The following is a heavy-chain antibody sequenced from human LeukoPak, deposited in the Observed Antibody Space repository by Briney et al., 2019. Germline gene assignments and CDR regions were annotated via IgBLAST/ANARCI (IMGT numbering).Heavy chain of an antibody. CDR3: ATPYCGTISCLDVFDV. J-gene: IGHJ3*01. CDR1: GVSLSSDKCN. Sequence: SETLSLTCTVRGVSLSSDKCNWSWIRQRPGKGLEWIGHIYYSGSTSFNPSLKSRVSMSVDASKSQFSLKLTSVTAADTAVYYCATPYCGTISCLDVFDVWGQGTVVTVSS. D-gene: IGHD2-2*01. V-gene: IGHV4-31*03. CDR2: IYYSGST.